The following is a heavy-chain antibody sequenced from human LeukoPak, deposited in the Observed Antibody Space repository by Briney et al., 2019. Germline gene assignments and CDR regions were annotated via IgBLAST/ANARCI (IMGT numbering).Heavy chain of an antibody. CDR2: IKQDGSEK. CDR3: AREVSRSDIVVVPAASLRTYYYYYYMDV. D-gene: IGHD2-2*01. CDR1: GFTFSSYW. J-gene: IGHJ6*03. V-gene: IGHV3-7*03. Sequence: GGSLRLSCAASGFTFSSYWMSWVRQAPGKGLEWVANIKQDGSEKYYVDSVKGRFTVSRDNAKNSLYLQMNSLRAEDTAVYYCAREVSRSDIVVVPAASLRTYYYYYYMDVWGKGTTVTISS.